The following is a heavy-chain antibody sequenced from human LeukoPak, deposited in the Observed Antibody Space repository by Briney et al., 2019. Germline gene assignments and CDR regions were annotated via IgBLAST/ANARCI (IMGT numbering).Heavy chain of an antibody. V-gene: IGHV4-59*08. CDR1: GGSISSYY. D-gene: IGHD2-2*02. J-gene: IGHJ4*02. CDR3: AALGYCSSTSCYTDY. Sequence: SETLSLTCTVSGGSISSYYWSWIRQPPGKGLEWIGYIYYSGSTNYNPSLKSRVTISVDTSKNQFSLKLSSVTAADTAVYYCAALGYCSSTSCYTDYWGQGTLVTVSS. CDR2: IYYSGST.